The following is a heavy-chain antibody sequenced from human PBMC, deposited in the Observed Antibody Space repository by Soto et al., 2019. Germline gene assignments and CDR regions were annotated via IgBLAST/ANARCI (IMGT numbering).Heavy chain of an antibody. CDR1: GGSISSSSYY. Sequence: QLQLQESGPGLVKPSETLSLTCTVSGGSISSSSYYWGWIRQPPGKGLEWIGSIYYSGSTYYNPSLKSRVTISVDTSKNQFSLKLSSVTAADTAVYYCARLFSGWYVEAWGQGTLVTVSS. CDR2: IYYSGST. V-gene: IGHV4-39*01. CDR3: ARLFSGWYVEA. J-gene: IGHJ5*02. D-gene: IGHD6-19*01.